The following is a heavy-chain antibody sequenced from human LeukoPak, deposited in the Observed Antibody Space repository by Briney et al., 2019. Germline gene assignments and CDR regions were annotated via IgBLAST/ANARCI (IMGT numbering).Heavy chain of an antibody. CDR1: GGSISSYY. J-gene: IGHJ4*02. V-gene: IGHV4-59*01. Sequence: PSETLSLICTVSGGSISSYYWSWIRQPPGKGLEWIGYIYYSGSTNYNPSLKSRVTISVDTSKNQFSLKLSSVTAADTAVYYCARELSYSSGWSQFDYWGQGTLVTVSS. D-gene: IGHD6-19*01. CDR3: ARELSYSSGWSQFDY. CDR2: IYYSGST.